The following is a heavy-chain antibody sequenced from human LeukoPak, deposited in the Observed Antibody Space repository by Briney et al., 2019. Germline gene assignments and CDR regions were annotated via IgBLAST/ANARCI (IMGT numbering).Heavy chain of an antibody. V-gene: IGHV4-34*01. J-gene: IGHJ4*03. Sequence: PSETLSLTCAVCGGSFSRYYWSWIHQSPGKGLEWIAEIDHRGDTNYNPSVKSRVTISVDTSKNQFSLKVRSLSAADTAVYYCARGATISETGYFDFWGQGTPVTVSS. CDR3: ARGATISETGYFDF. D-gene: IGHD2-21*02. CDR2: IDHRGDT. CDR1: GGSFSRYY.